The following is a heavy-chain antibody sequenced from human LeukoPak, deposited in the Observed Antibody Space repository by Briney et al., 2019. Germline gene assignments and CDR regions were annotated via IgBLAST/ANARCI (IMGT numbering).Heavy chain of an antibody. CDR1: GYTFTGYY. Sequence: ASVKVSCKASGYTFTGYYMHWVRQAPGQGLEWMGWINPNSGGTNYAQKFQGRVTMTRDTSISTVYMELSRLTSGDTAIYYCARDIGQWLRNDGFDIWGQGTMVAVSS. V-gene: IGHV1-2*02. D-gene: IGHD5-12*01. CDR2: INPNSGGT. CDR3: ARDIGQWLRNDGFDI. J-gene: IGHJ3*02.